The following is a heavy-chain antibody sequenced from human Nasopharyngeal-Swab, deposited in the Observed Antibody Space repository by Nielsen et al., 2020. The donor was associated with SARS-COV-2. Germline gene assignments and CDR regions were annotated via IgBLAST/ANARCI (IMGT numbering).Heavy chain of an antibody. CDR2: INPSGGST. CDR3: ARDPEAVAPFYGMDV. CDR1: GYTFTSYD. J-gene: IGHJ6*02. D-gene: IGHD6-19*01. Sequence: ASVKVSCKASGYTFTSYDINWVRQAPGQGLEWMGIINPSGGSTSYAQRFQGRVTMTRDTSTSTVYMELSSLRSEDTAVYYCARDPEAVAPFYGMDVWGQGTTVTVSS. V-gene: IGHV1-46*01.